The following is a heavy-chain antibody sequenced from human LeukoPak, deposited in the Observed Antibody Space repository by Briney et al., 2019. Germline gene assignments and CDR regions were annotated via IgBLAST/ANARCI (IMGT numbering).Heavy chain of an antibody. Sequence: PGGSLRLSCAASGLTLRNYWMHWVRQVPGRGLVWVSRISGNGSGTNYADSVKGRFTISRDNAKNTVYLQINNLRAQDTAVYFCARYSSSSGGPSYYLDYWGQGTLVTVSS. CDR2: ISGNGSGT. J-gene: IGHJ4*02. CDR3: ARYSSSSGGPSYYLDY. V-gene: IGHV3-74*01. D-gene: IGHD6-6*01. CDR1: GLTLRNYW.